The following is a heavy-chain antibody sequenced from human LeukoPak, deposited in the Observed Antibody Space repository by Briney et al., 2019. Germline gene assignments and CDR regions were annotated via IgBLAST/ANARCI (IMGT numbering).Heavy chain of an antibody. CDR2: INSDGSST. CDR1: GFTFSSYV. J-gene: IGHJ3*01. Sequence: GGSLRLSCAASGFTFSSYVMSWVRQAPGKGLEWVSRINSDGSSTNYADSVKGRFTISRDNANNTLSLQMNSLRAEDTAVYYCARGSHAFDVWGQGTMVTVSS. V-gene: IGHV3-74*01. D-gene: IGHD3-10*01. CDR3: ARGSHAFDV.